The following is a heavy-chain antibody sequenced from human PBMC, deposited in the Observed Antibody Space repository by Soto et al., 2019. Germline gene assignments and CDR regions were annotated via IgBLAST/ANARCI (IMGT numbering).Heavy chain of an antibody. J-gene: IGHJ6*02. CDR2: IVPSLDTT. CDR3: ARWPQPRYTADPYAVDV. Sequence: QVHLVQSGTEVKKPGSSVKVSCKASGGTFSSSGFSWVRQAPGQGLEWMGMIVPSLDTTNYAQKFQARVTIIADEVTSTAYMGLRSLRSEDTAVYYCARWPQPRYTADPYAVDVWGQGTRVIVSS. CDR1: GGTFSSSG. D-gene: IGHD3-16*02. V-gene: IGHV1-69*11.